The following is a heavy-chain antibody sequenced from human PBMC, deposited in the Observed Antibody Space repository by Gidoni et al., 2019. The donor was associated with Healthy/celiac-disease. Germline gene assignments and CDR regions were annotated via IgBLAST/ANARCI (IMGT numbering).Heavy chain of an antibody. CDR2: ISRISIYT. CDR3: ARDGAVAQYYFDY. J-gene: IGHJ4*02. CDR1: GFTFSDYY. Sequence: QVQLVESGGVLVKPGGSLRLSCAASGFTFSDYYMSWIRQAHGKGREWVAYISRISIYTNYADSVKGRFTISRDNAKNSLYLQMNSLRAEDTAVYYCARDGAVAQYYFDYWGQGTLVTVSS. D-gene: IGHD6-19*01. V-gene: IGHV3-11*05.